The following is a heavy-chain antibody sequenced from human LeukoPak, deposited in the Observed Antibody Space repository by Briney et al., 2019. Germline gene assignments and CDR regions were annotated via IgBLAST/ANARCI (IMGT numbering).Heavy chain of an antibody. CDR1: GGSFSGYY. CDR2: INHSGST. Sequence: SETLSLTCAVYGGSFSGYYWSWIRQPPGKGLEWIGEINHSGSTNYNPSLKSRVTISVDTSKNQFSLKLSSVTAADTAVYYCARGIAAAGTWSADFDYWGQGTLVTVSS. D-gene: IGHD6-13*01. V-gene: IGHV4-34*01. CDR3: ARGIAAAGTWSADFDY. J-gene: IGHJ4*02.